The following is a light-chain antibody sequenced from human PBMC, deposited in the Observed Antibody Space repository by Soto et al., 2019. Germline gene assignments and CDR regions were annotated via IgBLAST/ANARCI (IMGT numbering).Light chain of an antibody. CDR1: LRFRTT. V-gene: IGKV3-11*01. J-gene: IGKJ3*01. CDR3: QQRSNWQFT. Sequence: EIVLTQSPATLYLSPGERATLSCGAVLRFRTTLACSQQKLGQAPGLHIYDASNRATGIPARFSGSGSGTDFTLTISSLEPEDFAVYYCQQRSNWQFTFGPGTKVDIK. CDR2: DAS.